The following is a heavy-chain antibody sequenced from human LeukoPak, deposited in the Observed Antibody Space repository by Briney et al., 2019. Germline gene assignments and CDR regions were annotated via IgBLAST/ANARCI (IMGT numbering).Heavy chain of an antibody. CDR3: ARGRGNYYYYMDV. Sequence: GGSLRLSCAASGFTFSSYEMNWVRQAPGKGLEWVSYISSSGSTIYYADSVKGRFTISRDNAKNSLYLQMNSLRAEDTAVYYCARGRGNYYYYMDVWGKGTTVTVSS. J-gene: IGHJ6*03. D-gene: IGHD6-25*01. V-gene: IGHV3-48*03. CDR1: GFTFSSYE. CDR2: ISSSGSTI.